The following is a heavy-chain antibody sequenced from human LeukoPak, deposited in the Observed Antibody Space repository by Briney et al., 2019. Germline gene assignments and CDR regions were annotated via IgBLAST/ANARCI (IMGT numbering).Heavy chain of an antibody. CDR3: ARRLGSGYGY. J-gene: IGHJ4*02. V-gene: IGHV4-39*01. CDR1: GGSISSSSYY. D-gene: IGHD5-12*01. CDR2: IYYSGST. Sequence: PSETLSPTCTVSGGSISSSSYYWGWIRQPPGKGLEWIGSIYYSGSTYYNPSLKSRVTISVDTSKNQFSLKLSSVTAADTAVYYCARRLGSGYGYWGQGTLVTVSS.